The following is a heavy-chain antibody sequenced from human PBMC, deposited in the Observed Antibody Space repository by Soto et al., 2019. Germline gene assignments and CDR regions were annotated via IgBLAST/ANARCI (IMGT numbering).Heavy chain of an antibody. CDR1: GFTFTSYI. Sequence: PGGSLRLSCTASGFTFTSYIMNWVRQTPGKGLEWVSSISSTNSYIYYTDSVKGRFTISRDNAKNSLYLQMNSLRAEDTAVYYCARAEPAAPFDYWGQGTLVTVSS. J-gene: IGHJ4*02. CDR2: ISSTNSYI. D-gene: IGHD2-2*01. V-gene: IGHV3-21*04. CDR3: ARAEPAAPFDY.